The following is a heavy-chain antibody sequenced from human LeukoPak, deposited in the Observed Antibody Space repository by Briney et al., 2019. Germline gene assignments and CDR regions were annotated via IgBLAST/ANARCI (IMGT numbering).Heavy chain of an antibody. J-gene: IGHJ4*02. CDR3: ARRLRTFDY. CDR1: GGSISSSSYY. CDR2: IYYSGST. V-gene: IGHV4-39*01. Sequence: SETLSLTCTVSGGSISSSSYYWGWIRQPPGKGLEWIGSIYYSGSTYYNPSLKSRVTMSVDTSKNQFSLKLSSVTAADTAVYYCARRLRTFDYWGQGTLVTVSS. D-gene: IGHD3-16*01.